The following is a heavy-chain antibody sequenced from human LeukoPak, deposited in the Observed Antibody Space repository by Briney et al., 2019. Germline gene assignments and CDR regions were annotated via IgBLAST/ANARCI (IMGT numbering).Heavy chain of an antibody. CDR2: MHYSGST. Sequence: PSETLSLTCSVSGGSITKNGYYWGWIRQSPETGLEWIGSMHYSGSTYYNPSLNSRVTISVDASKNQFSLKLTSVTAADTAVYYCCGSGWFAGPFGYWGQGALVTVSS. CDR3: CGSGWFAGPFGY. D-gene: IGHD6-19*01. CDR1: GGSITKNGYY. V-gene: IGHV4-39*07. J-gene: IGHJ4*02.